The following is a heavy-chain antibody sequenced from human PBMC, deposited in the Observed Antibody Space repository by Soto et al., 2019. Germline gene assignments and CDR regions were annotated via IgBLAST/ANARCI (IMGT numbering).Heavy chain of an antibody. CDR1: GYTFTSYG. V-gene: IGHV1-18*01. CDR3: ARVTGYYYDSSGFIVGYYYGMDV. J-gene: IGHJ6*02. CDR2: ISAYNGNT. D-gene: IGHD3-22*01. Sequence: ASVKVSCKASGYTFTSYGISWVRQAPGQGLEWMGWISAYNGNTNYAQKLQGRVTMTTDTSTSTAYMELRSLRSDDKAVYYCARVTGYYYDSSGFIVGYYYGMDVWGQGTTVT.